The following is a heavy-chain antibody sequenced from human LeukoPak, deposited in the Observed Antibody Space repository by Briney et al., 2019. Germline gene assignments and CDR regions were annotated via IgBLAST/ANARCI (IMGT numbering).Heavy chain of an antibody. Sequence: PGGSLRLSCAASGFTVSSYAMSWVRQPPGKGLEWIGSIYYSGSTYYNPSLKSRVTISVDTSKNQFSLKLSSVTAADTAVYYCARDKYCGGDCYWDAFDIWGQGTMVTVSS. V-gene: IGHV4-39*07. D-gene: IGHD2-21*02. CDR3: ARDKYCGGDCYWDAFDI. J-gene: IGHJ3*02. CDR2: IYYSGST. CDR1: GFTVSSYA.